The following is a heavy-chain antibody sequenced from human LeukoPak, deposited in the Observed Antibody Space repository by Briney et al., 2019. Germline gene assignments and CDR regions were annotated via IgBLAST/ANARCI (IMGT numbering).Heavy chain of an antibody. Sequence: GGSLRLSCAASGFTFSRHWMTWVRQAPGKGLEWVGRIKSKTDGGTTDYAVPVKGRFTISRDDSKNTLYLQMNSLITGDTAVYFCVTEYYGSFNYWGQGTLVTVSS. CDR1: GFTFSRHW. D-gene: IGHD3-10*01. CDR2: IKSKTDGGTT. J-gene: IGHJ4*02. V-gene: IGHV3-15*01. CDR3: VTEYYGSFNY.